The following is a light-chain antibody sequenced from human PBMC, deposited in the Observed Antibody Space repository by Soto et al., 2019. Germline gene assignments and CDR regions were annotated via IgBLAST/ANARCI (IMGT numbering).Light chain of an antibody. Sequence: DIHLTQSQSFLSASVGDRVIITCRASQGISNSLAWYQQKPGKAPKLLIYAASTLQSGVPSRFSGSGSGTELTLTISSLQPEDVATYYCQQVNSYPITFGQGTRLEIK. CDR1: QGISNS. CDR2: AAS. CDR3: QQVNSYPIT. V-gene: IGKV1-9*01. J-gene: IGKJ5*01.